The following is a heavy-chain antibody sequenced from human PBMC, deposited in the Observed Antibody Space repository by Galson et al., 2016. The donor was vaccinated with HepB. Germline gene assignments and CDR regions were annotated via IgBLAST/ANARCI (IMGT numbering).Heavy chain of an antibody. Sequence: SLRLSCAASGFTFSRSGMHWVRQAPGKGLEWVAVISYDGSNRYYVDSVKGRFTISRDNSKNTLYLEMNSLRDEDTAVYFCAKARFATPISFLVDDWGQGTLVTVSS. V-gene: IGHV3-30*18. CDR2: ISYDGSNR. CDR3: AKARFATPISFLVDD. D-gene: IGHD3-10*01. CDR1: GFTFSRSG. J-gene: IGHJ4*02.